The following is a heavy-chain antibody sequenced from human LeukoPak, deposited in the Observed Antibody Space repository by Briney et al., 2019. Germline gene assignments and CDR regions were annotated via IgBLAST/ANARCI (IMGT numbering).Heavy chain of an antibody. CDR3: ARNRVAGTRYDAFDI. CDR2: IKQDGNEK. Sequence: GGSLRLSCAASGFTFSNAWMSWVRQAPGKGLEWVANIKQDGNEKYYMASVKGRFTISRDNAKNSLYLRMNSLRAEDTAVYYCARNRVAGTRYDAFDIWGLGTMVAVSS. CDR1: GFTFSNAW. V-gene: IGHV3-7*03. D-gene: IGHD6-19*01. J-gene: IGHJ3*02.